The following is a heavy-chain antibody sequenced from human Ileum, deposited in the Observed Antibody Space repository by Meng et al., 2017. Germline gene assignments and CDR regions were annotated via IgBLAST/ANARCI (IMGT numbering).Heavy chain of an antibody. J-gene: IGHJ4*02. D-gene: IGHD3-10*01. CDR2: TYIRSEWQN. Sequence: HVQLQQSGPGVVQPAPTLSLPGSISGDRVSSNRARVHWVRQSPSMGLEWLGQTYIRSEWQNHYGVSVKSRLTITADTSRNQFSLNLNSVTPEDTAVYYCTTWYGEYWGQGTLVTVSS. CDR3: TTWYGEY. CDR1: GDRVSSNRAR. V-gene: IGHV6-1*01.